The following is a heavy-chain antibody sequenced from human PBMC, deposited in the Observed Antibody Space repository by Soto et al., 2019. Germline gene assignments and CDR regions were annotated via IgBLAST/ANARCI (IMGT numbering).Heavy chain of an antibody. Sequence: QLQLQESGPGLVKPSETLSLTCTVSGGSISSSSYYWGWIRQPPGKGLEWIGTIYYSGSTYYNPSLKSRVTISVDTSKNQFSLKLSSVTAADTTVYYCARHRATATTYDAFDIWGQGTMVTVSS. CDR1: GGSISSSSYY. J-gene: IGHJ3*02. D-gene: IGHD4-17*01. CDR2: IYYSGST. V-gene: IGHV4-39*01. CDR3: ARHRATATTYDAFDI.